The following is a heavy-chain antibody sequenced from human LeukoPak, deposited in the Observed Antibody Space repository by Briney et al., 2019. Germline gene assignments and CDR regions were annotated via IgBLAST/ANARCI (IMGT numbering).Heavy chain of an antibody. D-gene: IGHD6-25*01. CDR2: IYYSGST. Sequence: SETLSLTCTVSGGSISSSSYYWGWIRQPPGKGLEWIGSIYYSGSTYYNPSLKSRVTISVDTSKNQFSLKLSSVTAADTAVYYCARDRATIAADAFDIWGLGTMVTVSS. CDR1: GGSISSSSYY. CDR3: ARDRATIAADAFDI. J-gene: IGHJ3*02. V-gene: IGHV4-39*02.